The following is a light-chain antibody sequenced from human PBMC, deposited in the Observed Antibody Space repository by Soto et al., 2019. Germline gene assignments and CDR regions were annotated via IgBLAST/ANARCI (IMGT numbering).Light chain of an antibody. CDR1: QPVSSNF. Sequence: VSAHSPGALVLSGGGSPPLSGRARQPVSSNFLAWYQQKPGQAPRLLIYGVSSRASGIPDRFFGSGSGTDFTLTINSLEPEDFAVYYCQQYANSPITFGQGTQLEIK. CDR3: QQYANSPIT. CDR2: GVS. J-gene: IGKJ5*01. V-gene: IGKV3-20*01.